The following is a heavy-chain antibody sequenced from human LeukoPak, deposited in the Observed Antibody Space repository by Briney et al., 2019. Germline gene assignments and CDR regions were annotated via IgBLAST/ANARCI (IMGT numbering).Heavy chain of an antibody. Sequence: PGGSLRLSCAASGFTFSSYGMHWVRQAPGKGLEWVAVISYDGSNKYYADSLKGRFTVSRDNAKNSLYLQMNSLRAEDTAVYYCARDRAPPIIADYYMDVWGKGTTVTVSS. V-gene: IGHV3-30*03. J-gene: IGHJ6*03. CDR2: ISYDGSNK. CDR3: ARDRAPPIIADYYMDV. D-gene: IGHD6-13*01. CDR1: GFTFSSYG.